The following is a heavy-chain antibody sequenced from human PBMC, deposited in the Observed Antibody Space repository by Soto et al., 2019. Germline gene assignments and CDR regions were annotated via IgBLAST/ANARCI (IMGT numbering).Heavy chain of an antibody. Sequence: QLQESGPGLVKPSETLYLTCTVSGGSMSTYYWSWIRQPPGKGLEWIGYIYSSGTTKYSPSLKSRVTISVYTSKNQFSLRLSSVTAADTAVYYCARGIAVAGLGYWGQGTLVTVSS. V-gene: IGHV4-59*01. CDR2: IYSSGTT. CDR1: GGSMSTYY. J-gene: IGHJ4*02. D-gene: IGHD6-19*01. CDR3: ARGIAVAGLGY.